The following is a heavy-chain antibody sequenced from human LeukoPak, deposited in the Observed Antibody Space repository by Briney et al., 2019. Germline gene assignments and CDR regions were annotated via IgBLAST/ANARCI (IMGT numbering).Heavy chain of an antibody. D-gene: IGHD2-2*02. Sequence: SGPTLVNPTQTLTLTCTFSGFSLSTSGVGVGWIRQPPGKALEWLALIYWDDDKRYSPSLKGRLTITLQTSKHQAVLTMTNMVPFDTATYYCAHIPLLYGLQNYWFDPWGQGTLVTVSS. CDR3: AHIPLLYGLQNYWFDP. CDR1: GFSLSTSGVG. V-gene: IGHV2-5*02. CDR2: IYWDDDK. J-gene: IGHJ5*02.